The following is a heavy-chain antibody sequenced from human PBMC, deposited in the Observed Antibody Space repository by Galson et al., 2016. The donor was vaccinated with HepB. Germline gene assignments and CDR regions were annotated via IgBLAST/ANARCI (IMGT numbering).Heavy chain of an antibody. CDR1: GFTFSSSG. D-gene: IGHD7-27*01. CDR2: INRDWGSK. Sequence: SLRLPRAASGFTFSSSGMLRVRQAPGKGLVWVSRINRDWGSKDYADSVTGRFTISRDNAKNTLYLQMNRLRDEETAVYFCARGGGKPGISYGLDVWGQGTTVTVSS. J-gene: IGHJ6*02. CDR3: ARGGGKPGISYGLDV. V-gene: IGHV3-74*01.